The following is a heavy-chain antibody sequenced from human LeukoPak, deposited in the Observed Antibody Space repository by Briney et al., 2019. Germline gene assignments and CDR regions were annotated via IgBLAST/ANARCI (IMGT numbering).Heavy chain of an antibody. D-gene: IGHD3-22*01. J-gene: IGHJ4*02. CDR1: GYTFTTYA. CDR2: INAGNGNT. CDR3: ARLAYDSSGHYDY. Sequence: ASVKVSCKASGYTFTTYAMHWVRQAPGQRLEWMGWINAGNGNTKYSQKFQGRVTITRDTSASTAYMELSSLTSEDTAVYYCARLAYDSSGHYDYWGQGTLVTVSS. V-gene: IGHV1-3*01.